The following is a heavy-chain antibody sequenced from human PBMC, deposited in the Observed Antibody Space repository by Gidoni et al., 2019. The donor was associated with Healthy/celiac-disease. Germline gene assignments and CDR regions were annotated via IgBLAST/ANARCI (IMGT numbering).Heavy chain of an antibody. CDR3: ARALSYYDYVWGSYRSIYYFDY. CDR1: GGPFSSYA. D-gene: IGHD3-16*02. CDR2: INPIFGTA. J-gene: IGHJ4*02. V-gene: IGHV1-69*01. Sequence: QVQLVQSGAEVKKPGSSVKVSCKASGGPFSSYAISWVRQAPGQGLEWMGGINPIFGTANYAQKFQGRVTITADESTSTAYMELSSLRSEDTAVYYCARALSYYDYVWGSYRSIYYFDYWGQGTLVTVSS.